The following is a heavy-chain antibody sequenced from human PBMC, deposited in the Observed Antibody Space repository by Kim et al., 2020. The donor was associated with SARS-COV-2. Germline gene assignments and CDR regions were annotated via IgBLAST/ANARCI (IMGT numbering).Heavy chain of an antibody. CDR3: AKDLSSGTTEMGFAFDI. V-gene: IGHV3-23*01. D-gene: IGHD1-7*01. Sequence: GGSLRLSCAASGFTFSSYAMSWVRQAPGKGLEWVSAISGSGGSTYYADSVKGRFTISRDNSKNTLYLQMNSLRAEDTAVYYCAKDLSSGTTEMGFAFDIWGQGTMVTVSS. CDR2: ISGSGGST. J-gene: IGHJ3*02. CDR1: GFTFSSYA.